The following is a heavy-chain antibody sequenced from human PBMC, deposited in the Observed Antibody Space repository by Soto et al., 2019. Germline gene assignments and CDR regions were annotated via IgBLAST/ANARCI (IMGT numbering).Heavy chain of an antibody. V-gene: IGHV3-30*09. CDR1: GFNFNIHA. CDR2: MSPGGNSQ. J-gene: IGHJ4*02. Sequence: PGGSLRLSCAAPGFNFNIHALHWIRQAPGEGLEWVAVMSPGGNSQYYADSVKGRFAISRDNTKNLLSLQMNSLRAEDTAIYYCARGVGGVLVAGFDYWGQGALVTVSS. D-gene: IGHD6-19*01. CDR3: ARGVGGVLVAGFDY.